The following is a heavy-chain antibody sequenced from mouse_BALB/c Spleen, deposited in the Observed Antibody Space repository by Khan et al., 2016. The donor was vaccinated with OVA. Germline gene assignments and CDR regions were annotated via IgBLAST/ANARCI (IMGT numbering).Heavy chain of an antibody. J-gene: IGHJ3*01. D-gene: IGHD3-2*02. CDR2: INPSNDYT. Sequence: QVQLKESGAELARPGASVKLSCKTSGYTFTTYTLHWVKRKLGRSLQWIGYINPSNDYTNYNQKFKDKSTLTADKSTSTAYMQLSSLTSEDSAVYYRERSGQLRLRVGFLSWCQGSLVTV. CDR3: ERSGQLRLRVGFLS. V-gene: IGHV1-4*01. CDR1: GYTFTTYT.